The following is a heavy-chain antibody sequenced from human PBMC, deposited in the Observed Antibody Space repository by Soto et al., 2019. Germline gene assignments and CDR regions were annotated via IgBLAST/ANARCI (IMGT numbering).Heavy chain of an antibody. CDR2: ISSSSSHK. Sequence: ESGGRLVKPGESLRLSCVASGFTFSYYTMNWVRQAPGKGLEWVSAISSSSSHKYSADSVRGRFTFSRDNANNSLYLQMNNLXXXXXXXXXXARLRSDAFDIWGQGT. J-gene: IGHJ3*02. CDR3: ARLRSDAFDI. D-gene: IGHD4-17*01. V-gene: IGHV3-21*01. CDR1: GFTFSYYT.